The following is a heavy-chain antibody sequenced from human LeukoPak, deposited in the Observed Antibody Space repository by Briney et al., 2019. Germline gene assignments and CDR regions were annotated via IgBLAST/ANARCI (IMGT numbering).Heavy chain of an antibody. J-gene: IGHJ3*02. CDR2: ISSSSSYI. CDR3: ARVGYYYDSSGYPLGAFDI. CDR1: GFTFSSYS. D-gene: IGHD3-22*01. Sequence: GGSLRLSCAASGFTFSSYSMNWVRQAPGKGLEWVSSISSSSSYIYYADSVKGRFTISRDNAKNTLYLQMNSLRAEDTAVYYCARVGYYYDSSGYPLGAFDIWGRGTMVTVSS. V-gene: IGHV3-21*01.